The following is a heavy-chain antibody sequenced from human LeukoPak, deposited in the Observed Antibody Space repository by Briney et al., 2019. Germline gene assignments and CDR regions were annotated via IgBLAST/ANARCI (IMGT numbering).Heavy chain of an antibody. J-gene: IGHJ4*02. CDR3: ARDSSSGLDY. V-gene: IGHV4-39*07. Sequence: SETLSLTCTVSGDSISRSTYYWAWIRQPPGKGLEWIGSVYYGRSPYFNPSLKSRVTISVDTSKNQFSLKLSSVTAADTAVYYCARDSSSGLDYWGQGTLVTVSS. CDR1: GDSISRSTYY. D-gene: IGHD6-13*01. CDR2: VYYGRSP.